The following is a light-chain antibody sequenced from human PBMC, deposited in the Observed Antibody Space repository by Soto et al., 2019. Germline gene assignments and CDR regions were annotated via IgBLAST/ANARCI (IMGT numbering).Light chain of an antibody. V-gene: IGLV2-8*01. J-gene: IGLJ2*01. CDR1: SSDVGGYNY. CDR2: EVS. CDR3: SSYAGSSNLV. Sequence: QSALTQPPSASGSPGQSVTISCTGTSSDVGGYNYVSWYQQHPGKAPKLMIYEVSKRPSGVPDRFSGSKSGNTASLTVSGLQAEDEADYYCSSYAGSSNLVFGGGTNLTVL.